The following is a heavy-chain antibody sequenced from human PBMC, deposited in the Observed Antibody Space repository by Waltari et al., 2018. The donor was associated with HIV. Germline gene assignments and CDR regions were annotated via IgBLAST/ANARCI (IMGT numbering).Heavy chain of an antibody. D-gene: IGHD6-6*01. J-gene: IGHJ6*02. CDR2: SYSVGST. Sequence: EVQLVESGGGLVQPGGSLRLSCAASGFTVSSNYMIWVRQAPGNGLEWVSVSYSVGSTYYADSVKGRFSISRDNSKNTLYLQMNSLRAEDTAVYYCAREATYSSSSFGYFYAMDVWGQGTTVTVSS. CDR1: GFTVSSNY. CDR3: AREATYSSSSFGYFYAMDV. V-gene: IGHV3-66*01.